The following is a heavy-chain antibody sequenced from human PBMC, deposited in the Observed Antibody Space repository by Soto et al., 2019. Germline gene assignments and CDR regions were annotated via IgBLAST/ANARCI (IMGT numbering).Heavy chain of an antibody. V-gene: IGHV1-69*13. D-gene: IGHD6-19*01. J-gene: IGHJ6*01. Sequence: GASVKVSCKASGGTFSSYAISWVRQAPGQGLEWMGGIIPVFGTANFAQKFQGRVTITADESTSTTYMELSSLRSEDTAMFYCATNPRALAVVAHPYYYYGMDVWWQGTTVTVSS. CDR1: GGTFSSYA. CDR2: IIPVFGTA. CDR3: ATNPRALAVVAHPYYYYGMDV.